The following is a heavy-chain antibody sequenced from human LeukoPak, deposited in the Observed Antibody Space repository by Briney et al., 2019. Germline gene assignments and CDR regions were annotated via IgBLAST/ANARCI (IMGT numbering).Heavy chain of an antibody. CDR2: ISSSGSTI. D-gene: IGHD1-1*01. J-gene: IGHJ6*02. Sequence: GGSLRLSCAASGFTFSDYYMSWIRQAPGKGLEWVSYISSSGSTIYNADSVKGRFTVSRDNAKNALYLQMNSLRAEDTAVYYCARGRPGYLYGMDVWGQGTTVTVSS. V-gene: IGHV3-11*01. CDR1: GFTFSDYY. CDR3: ARGRPGYLYGMDV.